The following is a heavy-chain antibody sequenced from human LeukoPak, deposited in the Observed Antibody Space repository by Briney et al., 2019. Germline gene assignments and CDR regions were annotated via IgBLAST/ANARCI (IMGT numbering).Heavy chain of an antibody. CDR3: ATLATGVTS. CDR1: QFTFSTAW. J-gene: IGHJ4*02. D-gene: IGHD5-12*01. CDR2: IKGKTDGGAT. Sequence: GGSLRLSCAASQFTFSTAWMSWVRQTPEKGLEWVGRIKGKTDGGATDYAAPVKGRFTISRDDSKDTVYLQMNSLKTEDTAVYYCATLATGVTSWGPGTLVTVSS. V-gene: IGHV3-15*01.